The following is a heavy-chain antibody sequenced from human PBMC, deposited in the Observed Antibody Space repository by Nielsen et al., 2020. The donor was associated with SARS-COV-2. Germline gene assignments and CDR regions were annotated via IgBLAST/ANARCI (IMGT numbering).Heavy chain of an antibody. J-gene: IGHJ5*01. Sequence: ASVKVSCKASGYTFSHYVINWVRQAPGQRLEWMGWMNTNTGDPMYAQDFTGRFVFSLDSSVSTAYLHISGLKPEDTAVYYCARGGIALVRGTPERFDSWGQGTLVTVSS. D-gene: IGHD3-10*01. CDR2: MNTNTGDP. V-gene: IGHV7-4-1*02. CDR3: ARGGIALVRGTPERFDS. CDR1: GYTFSHYV.